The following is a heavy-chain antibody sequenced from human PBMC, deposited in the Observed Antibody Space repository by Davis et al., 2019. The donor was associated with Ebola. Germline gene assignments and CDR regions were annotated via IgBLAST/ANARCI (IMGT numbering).Heavy chain of an antibody. CDR3: ATSRDGYNNFYYYGMDV. CDR2: IGSGTSTI. CDR1: GFSFSNYG. Sequence: GESLKISCAASGFSFSNYGMHWVRQAPGEGLDWVSFIGSGTSTIYYADSVKGRFTISRDNAKNSLYLQMNSLRDEDTAVYYCATSRDGYNNFYYYGMDVWGKGTTVTVSS. J-gene: IGHJ6*04. D-gene: IGHD5-24*01. V-gene: IGHV3-48*02.